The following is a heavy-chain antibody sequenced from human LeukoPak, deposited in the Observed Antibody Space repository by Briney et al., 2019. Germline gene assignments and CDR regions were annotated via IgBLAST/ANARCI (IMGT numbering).Heavy chain of an antibody. Sequence: GGSLRLSCAASGFTFNTYTMNWVRQAQGKGLEWVSSISSSSSYIYYADSVKGRFTISRDNAKNSLYLQMNSLRAEDTAVYYCARGLQSFDYWGQGTLVTVSS. CDR1: GFTFNTYT. CDR2: ISSSSSYI. D-gene: IGHD5-18*01. V-gene: IGHV3-21*01. J-gene: IGHJ4*02. CDR3: ARGLQSFDY.